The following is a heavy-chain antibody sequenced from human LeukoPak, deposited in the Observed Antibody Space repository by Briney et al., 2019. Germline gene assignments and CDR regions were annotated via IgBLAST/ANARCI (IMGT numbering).Heavy chain of an antibody. CDR3: ARPRFLSWFDP. CDR1: GGSFSGYY. V-gene: IGHV4-34*01. Sequence: SETLSLTCAVYGGSFSGYYWSWIRQPPGKGLEWIGEINHSGSTNYNPSLKSRVTISVDTSKNQFSLKLSSVTAADTAVYYCARPRFLSWFDPWGQGTLVTVSS. J-gene: IGHJ5*02. D-gene: IGHD3-10*01. CDR2: INHSGST.